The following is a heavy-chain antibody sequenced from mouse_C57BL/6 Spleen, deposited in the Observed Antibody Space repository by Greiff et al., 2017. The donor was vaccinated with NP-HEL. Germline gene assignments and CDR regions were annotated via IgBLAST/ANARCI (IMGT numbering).Heavy chain of an antibody. CDR3: ARQLRLRKGYFDY. D-gene: IGHD3-2*02. CDR2: IYPRSGNT. V-gene: IGHV1-81*01. Sequence: VQLVESGAELARPGASVKLSCKASGYTFTSYGISWVKQRTGQGLEWIGEIYPRSGNTYYNEKFKGKATLTADKSSSTAYMELRSLTSEDSAVYFCARQLRLRKGYFDYWGQGTTLTVSS. CDR1: GYTFTSYG. J-gene: IGHJ2*01.